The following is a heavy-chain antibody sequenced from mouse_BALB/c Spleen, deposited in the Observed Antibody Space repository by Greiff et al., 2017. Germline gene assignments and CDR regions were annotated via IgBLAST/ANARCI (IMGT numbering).Heavy chain of an antibody. CDR2: IRSKSNNYAT. Sequence: EVQLVESGGGLVQPKGSLKLSCAASGFTFNTYAMHWVCQAPGKGLEWVARIRSKSNNYATYYADSVKDRFTISRDDSQSMLYLQMNNLKTEDTAMYYCVRGDRLRGFAYWGQGTLVTVSA. D-gene: IGHD2-2*01. CDR3: VRGDRLRGFAY. CDR1: GFTFNTYA. J-gene: IGHJ3*01. V-gene: IGHV10-3*03.